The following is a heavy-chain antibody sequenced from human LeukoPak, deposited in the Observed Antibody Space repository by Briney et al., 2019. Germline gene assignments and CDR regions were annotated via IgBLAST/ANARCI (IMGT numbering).Heavy chain of an antibody. CDR3: AKPRNWEANWFDP. V-gene: IGHV3-30*18. Sequence: GGSLRLSCAASGFTFSSYGMHWVRQAPGKGLEWVAVISYDGSNKYYADSVKGRFTISRDDSKNTLYLQMNSLRAEDTAVYYCAKPRNWEANWFDPRGQGTLVTVSS. D-gene: IGHD1-26*01. CDR2: ISYDGSNK. J-gene: IGHJ5*02. CDR1: GFTFSSYG.